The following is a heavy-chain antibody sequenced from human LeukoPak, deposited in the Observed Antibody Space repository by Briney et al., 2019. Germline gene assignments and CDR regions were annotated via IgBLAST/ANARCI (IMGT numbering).Heavy chain of an antibody. J-gene: IGHJ4*02. Sequence: GGSLRLSCTASGFTFGDYAMSWVRQAPGRGLEWVAFIRSKAYGGTTEYAASVKGRFTISRDDSKSIAYLQMNSLKTEDTAVYYCTRDLCSSTSCYAPFDYWGQGTLVTVSS. CDR2: IRSKAYGGTT. D-gene: IGHD2-2*01. CDR1: GFTFGDYA. V-gene: IGHV3-49*04. CDR3: TRDLCSSTSCYAPFDY.